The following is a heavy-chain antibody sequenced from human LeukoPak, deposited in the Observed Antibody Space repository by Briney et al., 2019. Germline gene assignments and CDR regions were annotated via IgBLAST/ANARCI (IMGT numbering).Heavy chain of an antibody. D-gene: IGHD1-26*01. Sequence: TLSLTCTVSGGSISSYYWSWIRQPPGKALEWLALIDWDDDKYYSTSLKTRLTISKDTSKNQVVLTMTNVDPVDTATYYCARIKGIVGAPDYWGQGTLVTVSS. V-gene: IGHV2-70*18. CDR1: GGSISSYYW. CDR2: IDWDDDK. CDR3: ARIKGIVGAPDY. J-gene: IGHJ4*02.